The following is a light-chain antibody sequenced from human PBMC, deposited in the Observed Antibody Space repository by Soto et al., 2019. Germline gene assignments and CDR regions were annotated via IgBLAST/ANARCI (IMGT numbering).Light chain of an antibody. V-gene: IGKV1-27*01. CDR3: QKYITAPQT. CDR2: AAS. CDR1: HDINYY. Sequence: DIQRTQSPPSLSASGGDRVTITCRARHDINYYLAWYQQKPWKVHQLLIYAASTLQSGVPSPFSGSGSGTDFTLTISSLQPEDVATYYCQKYITAPQTFGQGTKVEIK. J-gene: IGKJ1*01.